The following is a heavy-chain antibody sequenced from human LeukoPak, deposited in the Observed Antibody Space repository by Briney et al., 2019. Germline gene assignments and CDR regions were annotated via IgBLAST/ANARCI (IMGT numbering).Heavy chain of an antibody. CDR3: ARAGEGRAPISYYYYYYMDV. V-gene: IGHV4-59*01. J-gene: IGHJ6*03. D-gene: IGHD2-15*01. CDR1: GGSISSYY. Sequence: SSETLSLTCTVSGGSISSYYWSWIRQPPGRGLEWIGYIYYSGSTNYNPSLNSRVTISRDTSKNQFSLKLSSVTAADTAVYYCARAGEGRAPISYYYYYYMDVWGKGTTVTVSS. CDR2: IYYSGST.